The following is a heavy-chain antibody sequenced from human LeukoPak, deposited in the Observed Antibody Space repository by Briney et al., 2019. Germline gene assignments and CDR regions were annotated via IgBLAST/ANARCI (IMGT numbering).Heavy chain of an antibody. V-gene: IGHV1-69*04. CDR3: ARESRITFGGVIVTNFDY. J-gene: IGHJ4*02. Sequence: SVKVSCKASGGTFSSYAISWVRQAPGQGLEWMGRIIPILGIANYAQKFQGRVTITADKSTSTAYMELSSLRSEDTAVYYCARESRITFGGVIVTNFDYWGQGTLVTVSS. CDR1: GGTFSSYA. CDR2: IIPILGIA. D-gene: IGHD3-16*02.